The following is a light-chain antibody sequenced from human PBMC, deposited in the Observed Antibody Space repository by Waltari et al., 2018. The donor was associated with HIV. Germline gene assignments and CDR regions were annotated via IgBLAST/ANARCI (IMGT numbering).Light chain of an antibody. CDR3: QQRSNWPPLT. CDR1: QSVSSY. CDR2: DAS. V-gene: IGKV3-11*01. Sequence: ELVLTQSPATLSLSPGDRATLPCRASQSVSSYLAWYQQKPGQAPRLLIYDASNRATGIPARFSGSGSGTDFTLTISSLEPEDFAVYYCQQRSNWPPLTFGGGTKVEIK. J-gene: IGKJ4*01.